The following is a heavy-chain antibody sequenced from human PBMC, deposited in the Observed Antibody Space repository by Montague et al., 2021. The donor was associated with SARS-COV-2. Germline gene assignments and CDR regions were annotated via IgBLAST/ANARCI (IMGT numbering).Heavy chain of an antibody. J-gene: IGHJ4*02. CDR3: ARVGGYDLDYFDY. CDR2: IYYSGST. D-gene: IGHD5-12*01. Sequence: SETLSLTCTVSGSSISSYYWSWIRQPPGKGLEWIGYIYYSGSTNYNPSLKSRVTISVDTSKNQFSLKLSSVTAADTAVYYCARVGGYDLDYFDYWGQGTLVTVSS. CDR1: GSSISSYY. V-gene: IGHV4-59*01.